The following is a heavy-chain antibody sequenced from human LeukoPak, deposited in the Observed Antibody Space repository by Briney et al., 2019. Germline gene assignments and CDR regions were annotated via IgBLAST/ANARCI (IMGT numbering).Heavy chain of an antibody. J-gene: IGHJ4*02. V-gene: IGHV4-30-4*08. Sequence: PSETLSLTCTVSGGSISSGDYYWSWIGQPPGKGLEWIGYIYYSGSTYYNPSLKSRVTISVDTSKNQFSLKLSSVTAADPAVYYCARVSAYYDFWSGSSTFDYWGQGTLVTVSS. CDR1: GGSISSGDYY. D-gene: IGHD3-3*01. CDR3: ARVSAYYDFWSGSSTFDY. CDR2: IYYSGST.